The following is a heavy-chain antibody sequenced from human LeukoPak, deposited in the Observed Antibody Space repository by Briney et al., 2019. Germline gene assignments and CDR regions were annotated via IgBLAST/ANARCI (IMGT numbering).Heavy chain of an antibody. Sequence: SETLSLTCTVSGGSISSYYWSWIRQPPGKGLEWIGYIYYSGSTNYNPSLKSRVTISVDTSKNQFSLKLSSVTAADTAVYYCVRSVKGAYYYYMDVWGKGTTVTVSS. CDR3: VRSVKGAYYYYMDV. CDR1: GGSISSYY. D-gene: IGHD2-8*01. CDR2: IYYSGST. V-gene: IGHV4-59*08. J-gene: IGHJ6*03.